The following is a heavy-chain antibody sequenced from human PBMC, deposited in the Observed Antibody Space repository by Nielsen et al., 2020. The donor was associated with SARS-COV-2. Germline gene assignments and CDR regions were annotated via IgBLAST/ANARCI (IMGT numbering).Heavy chain of an antibody. CDR1: GFSFSNAW. V-gene: IGHV3-48*04. J-gene: IGHJ3*02. CDR2: ISNSGSVI. Sequence: GESLKISCAASGFSFSNAWMNWVRQIPGKGLEWVSYISNSGSVISYADSLKSRFTISRDNAQNSLYLQMNSLRVEDTGIYYCARDPGVAVGEDGFDTWGQGTMVTVSS. CDR3: ARDPGVAVGEDGFDT. D-gene: IGHD6-19*01.